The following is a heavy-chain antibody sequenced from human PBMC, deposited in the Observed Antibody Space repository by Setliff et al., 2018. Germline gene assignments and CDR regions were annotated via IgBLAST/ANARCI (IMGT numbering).Heavy chain of an antibody. CDR2: IYYSGST. D-gene: IGHD3-22*01. CDR1: GGSISSYY. V-gene: IGHV4-59*01. J-gene: IGHJ6*02. CDR3: ARGGGYYFGYYYYGMDV. Sequence: SETLSLTCTASGGSISSYYWSWIRQPPGKGLEWIGYIYYSGSTNYNPSLKSRVTISVDTSKNQFSLKLSSVTAADTAVYYCARGGGYYFGYYYYGMDVWGQGTTVTVSS.